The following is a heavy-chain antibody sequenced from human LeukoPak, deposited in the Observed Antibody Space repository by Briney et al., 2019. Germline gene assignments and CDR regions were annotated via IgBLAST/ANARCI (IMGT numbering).Heavy chain of an antibody. J-gene: IGHJ4*02. CDR1: GGSISNTNYY. D-gene: IGHD3-10*01. CDR2: IYYTGST. V-gene: IGHV4-39*01. Sequence: PSETLSLTCTVSGGSISNTNYYWGWIRQPPGKGLDWIGSIYYTGSTYYNPSLKSRVTISVDTSKNQFSLKLSSVTAADTAVYYCARTRAFGELRLDYWGQGTLVTVSS. CDR3: ARTRAFGELRLDY.